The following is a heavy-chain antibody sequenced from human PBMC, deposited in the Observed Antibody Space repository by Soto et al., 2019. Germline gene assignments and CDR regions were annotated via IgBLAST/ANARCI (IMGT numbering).Heavy chain of an antibody. CDR2: IDPSDSYT. D-gene: IGHD2-21*02. CDR1: GYSFTSYW. CDR3: ASGGGNSPPLTQDAFGI. J-gene: IGHJ3*02. V-gene: IGHV5-10-1*01. Sequence: PGESLKISCKGSGYSFTSYWISWVRQMPGKGLEWMGRIDPSDSYTNYSPSFQGHVTISADKSISTAYLQWSSLKASDTAMYYCASGGGNSPPLTQDAFGIWGQGTMVTVSS.